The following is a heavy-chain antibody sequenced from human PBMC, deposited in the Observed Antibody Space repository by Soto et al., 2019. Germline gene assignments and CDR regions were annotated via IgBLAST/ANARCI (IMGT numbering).Heavy chain of an antibody. J-gene: IGHJ4*02. V-gene: IGHV4-59*08. D-gene: IGHD3-16*01. CDR1: GGSISSYY. Sequence: QVQLQESGPGLVKPSETLSLTCTVSGGSISSYYWSWIRQPPGKGLEWIGYIYYSGSTNYNPSLKSRVSIAVDPSKNQFSLKLSSVTAADTAVYYCASQWGNQWDYWGQGTLVTVSS. CDR3: ASQWGNQWDY. CDR2: IYYSGST.